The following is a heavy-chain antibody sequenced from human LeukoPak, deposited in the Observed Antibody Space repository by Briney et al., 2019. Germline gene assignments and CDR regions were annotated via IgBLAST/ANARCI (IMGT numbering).Heavy chain of an antibody. Sequence: PGGSLRLSCAASGFTFSSYWMSWVRQAPGKGLEWVANIKQDGSEKYYVDSVKGRFTISRDNAKNSLYLQMNSLRAEDTAAYYCARVAYAIFHYFDYWGQGTLVTVSS. D-gene: IGHD2-8*01. CDR1: GFTFSSYW. J-gene: IGHJ4*02. CDR2: IKQDGSEK. V-gene: IGHV3-7*01. CDR3: ARVAYAIFHYFDY.